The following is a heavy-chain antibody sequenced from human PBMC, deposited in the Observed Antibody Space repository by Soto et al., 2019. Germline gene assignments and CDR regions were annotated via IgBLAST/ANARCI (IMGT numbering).Heavy chain of an antibody. Sequence: QVQLVQSGAEVKKPGSSVKVPCTASGGTFSSYAISWVRQAPGQGLEWMGGIIPIFGTANYAQKFQGRVTITADESTSTAYMELSSLRSEDTAVYYCARAGYYGSGSYRYYGMDVWGQGTTVTVSS. J-gene: IGHJ6*02. CDR3: ARAGYYGSGSYRYYGMDV. D-gene: IGHD3-10*01. CDR2: IIPIFGTA. CDR1: GGTFSSYA. V-gene: IGHV1-69*01.